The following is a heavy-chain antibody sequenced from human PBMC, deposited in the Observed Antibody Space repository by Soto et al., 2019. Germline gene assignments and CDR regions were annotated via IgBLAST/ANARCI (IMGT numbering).Heavy chain of an antibody. V-gene: IGHV3-33*01. Sequence: QVQLVESGGGVVQPGRSLRLSCAASGFTFSSYGMHWVRQAPGKGLEWVAVIWYDGSNKYYADSVKGRFTISRDNSKNTLYVQMNSLRAEDTAVYYCARDAILSVRGVLPGYWGQGTLVTVSS. CDR2: IWYDGSNK. D-gene: IGHD3-10*01. CDR3: ARDAILSVRGVLPGY. CDR1: GFTFSSYG. J-gene: IGHJ4*02.